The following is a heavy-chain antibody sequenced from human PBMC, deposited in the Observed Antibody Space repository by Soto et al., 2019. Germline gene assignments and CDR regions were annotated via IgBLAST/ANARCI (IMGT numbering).Heavy chain of an antibody. CDR1: GGSISNYY. D-gene: IGHD3-10*01. J-gene: IGHJ6*02. CDR2: VHDSWGS. CDR3: ARQGFGALHGLVAV. V-gene: IGHV4-59*08. Sequence: QVPLQESGPGLVKPSETLSLSCTVSGGSISNYYWSWFRQTPGKGLEWIGYVHDSWGSNYNPSLKTRVPISLDTSKSQFSLKLPSVTATDTAVYYCARQGFGALHGLVAVWGQGTTVPVSS.